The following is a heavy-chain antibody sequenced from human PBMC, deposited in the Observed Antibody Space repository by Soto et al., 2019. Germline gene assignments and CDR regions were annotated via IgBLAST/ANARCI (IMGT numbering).Heavy chain of an antibody. CDR3: ARGRHCSSTSCYPGGWFDP. Sequence: ASVKVSCKASGYTFTSYDINWVRQATGQGLEWMGWMNPNSGNTGYAQKFQGRVTMARNTSISTAYMELSSLRSEDTAVYYCARGRHCSSTSCYPGGWFDPWGQGTLVTVSS. CDR2: MNPNSGNT. D-gene: IGHD2-2*01. J-gene: IGHJ5*02. CDR1: GYTFTSYD. V-gene: IGHV1-8*01.